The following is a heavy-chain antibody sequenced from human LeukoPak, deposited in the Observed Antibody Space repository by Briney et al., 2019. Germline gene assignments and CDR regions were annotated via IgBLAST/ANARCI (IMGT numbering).Heavy chain of an antibody. J-gene: IGHJ6*02. CDR1: DGSISSYY. CDR2: IYYSGST. Sequence: NPSETLSLTCTVSDGSISSYYWSWIRQPPGKGLEWIGYIYYSGSTNYNPSLKSRVTISVDTSKNQFSLKLSSVTAADTAVYYCARERIAVAATKSSYYYYGMDVWGQGTTVTVSS. CDR3: ARERIAVAATKSSYYYYGMDV. D-gene: IGHD6-19*01. V-gene: IGHV4-59*01.